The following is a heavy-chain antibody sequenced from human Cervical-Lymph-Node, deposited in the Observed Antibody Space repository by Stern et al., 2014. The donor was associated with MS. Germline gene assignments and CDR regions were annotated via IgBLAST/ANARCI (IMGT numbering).Heavy chain of an antibody. V-gene: IGHV1-3*04. J-gene: IGHJ4*02. Sequence: QVQLGQSGAEVKKPGASVKVSCKASGFTFTNYAMHWVRQAPGQRLEWMGWINTGNGNTKYSQKFQGRVTITRDTSASTAYMELSSLTSEDTAVYYCARNWATDYWGQGTLVTVSS. D-gene: IGHD7-27*01. CDR3: ARNWATDY. CDR1: GFTFTNYA. CDR2: INTGNGNT.